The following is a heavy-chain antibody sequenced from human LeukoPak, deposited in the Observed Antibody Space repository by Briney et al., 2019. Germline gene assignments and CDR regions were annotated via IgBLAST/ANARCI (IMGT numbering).Heavy chain of an antibody. Sequence: PXETLSLTCTVSGGSIRSYYWSWIRQPPGKGLEWIGEINHSGTTNYNPSLTSRVTISADTSKNQFSLKLTSVTAADTAVYYCARGRLVSSQPFDYWGQGTLVTVSS. V-gene: IGHV4-34*01. J-gene: IGHJ4*02. CDR3: ARGRLVSSQPFDY. D-gene: IGHD6-6*01. CDR1: GGSIRSYY. CDR2: INHSGTT.